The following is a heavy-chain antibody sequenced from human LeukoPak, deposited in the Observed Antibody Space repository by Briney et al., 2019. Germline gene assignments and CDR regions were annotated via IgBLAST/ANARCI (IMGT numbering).Heavy chain of an antibody. Sequence: ASVKVSCKASEYTFTGYYIHRVRQAPGQGIEWMEWIDPNTGDSNYVQKFQGRVTMTSDTSISTAYMELSRLRSDDTAFYYCARIRYCGGISCYYIDYWGQGTLVTVSA. CDR1: EYTFTGYY. V-gene: IGHV1-2*02. J-gene: IGHJ4*02. CDR3: ARIRYCGGISCYYIDY. D-gene: IGHD2-2*01. CDR2: IDPNTGDS.